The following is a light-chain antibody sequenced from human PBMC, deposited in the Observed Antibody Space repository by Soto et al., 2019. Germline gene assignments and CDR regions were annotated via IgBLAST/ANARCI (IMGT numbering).Light chain of an antibody. CDR2: GVY. Sequence: IVFTQSPGPLSLSPGERATRSCRASQTGSNSYLAWYQHKSGQAPRLLIYGVYTRASGIPDRFSGSGSGTEFTLTITRLEPEDSAVYFCQHYGYSQWTFGQGTKVDIK. V-gene: IGKV3-20*01. CDR1: QTGSNSY. J-gene: IGKJ1*01. CDR3: QHYGYSQWT.